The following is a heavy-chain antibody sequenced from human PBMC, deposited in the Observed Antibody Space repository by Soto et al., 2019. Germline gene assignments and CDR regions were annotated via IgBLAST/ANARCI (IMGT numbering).Heavy chain of an antibody. Sequence: EVQLLESGGGLVQSGGSLRLSCAASGLNFASYAMTWIRQAPGKGLEWVSATSGDAANTLYADSVKGRFTMSRDNSKNTLYLRMNSLRAEDTAVYFCAKYITAATRYFDLWGRGTLVTVSS. CDR2: TSGDAANT. D-gene: IGHD3-10*01. J-gene: IGHJ2*01. CDR3: AKYITAATRYFDL. CDR1: GLNFASYA. V-gene: IGHV3-23*01.